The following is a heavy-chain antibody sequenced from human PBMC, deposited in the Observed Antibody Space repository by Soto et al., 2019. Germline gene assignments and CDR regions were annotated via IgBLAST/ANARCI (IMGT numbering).Heavy chain of an antibody. CDR2: IIPIFGTA. V-gene: IGHV1-69*12. D-gene: IGHD2-2*01. CDR3: ARHVPAAGYYYGMDV. Sequence: QVQLVQSGAEVKKPGSSVKVSCKASGGTFSSYAISWVRQAPGQGLEWMGGIIPIFGTANYAQKFQVRVTITADESTSTAYMELSSLRSDDTAVYYCARHVPAAGYYYGMDVWGQGTTLTVSS. CDR1: GGTFSSYA. J-gene: IGHJ6*02.